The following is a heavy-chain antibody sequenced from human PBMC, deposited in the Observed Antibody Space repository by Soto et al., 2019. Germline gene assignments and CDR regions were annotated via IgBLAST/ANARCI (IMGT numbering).Heavy chain of an antibody. CDR2: TYYRSKWYN. CDR3: ARLIGNSWLDS. D-gene: IGHD2-8*01. Sequence: PSQTLSLTCAISGDSVSTNSATWHWIRQSPSRGLEWLGRTYYRSKWYNDYAVSVEGRITINPDTSNNQVSLQLNSVTPDDTAVYYCARLIGNSWLDSWGQGTLVTVSS. J-gene: IGHJ5*01. V-gene: IGHV6-1*01. CDR1: GDSVSTNSAT.